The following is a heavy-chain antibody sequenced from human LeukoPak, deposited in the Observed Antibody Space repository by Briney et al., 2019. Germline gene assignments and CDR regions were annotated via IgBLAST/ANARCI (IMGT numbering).Heavy chain of an antibody. J-gene: IGHJ6*03. CDR2: IYYSGIT. CDR3: AREGPAYQLLYPYYYCYYMDV. D-gene: IGHD2-2*02. CDR1: GGSISSSSYY. Sequence: SETLSLTCTVSGGSISSSSYYWAWIPQPPGKGLEWIGSIYYSGITYYNPYLKSRVTISVDTSKNQFSLKLSSVTAADTAVYYCAREGPAYQLLYPYYYCYYMDVWGKGTTVTVSS. V-gene: IGHV4-39*07.